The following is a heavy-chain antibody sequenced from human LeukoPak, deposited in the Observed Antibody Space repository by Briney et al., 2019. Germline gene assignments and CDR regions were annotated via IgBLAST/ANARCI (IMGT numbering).Heavy chain of an antibody. CDR3: AKDHLPGIVVADRDY. D-gene: IGHD6-19*01. J-gene: IGHJ4*02. Sequence: GGSLRLSCAASGFIFSRYGMSWVRQAPGKGLEWVSAVSGSGGTTYYADSVKGRFTISRDNSKNTLYLQINSLRAEDTAVYYCAKDHLPGIVVADRDYWGLGTLVTVSS. CDR2: VSGSGGTT. V-gene: IGHV3-23*01. CDR1: GFIFSRYG.